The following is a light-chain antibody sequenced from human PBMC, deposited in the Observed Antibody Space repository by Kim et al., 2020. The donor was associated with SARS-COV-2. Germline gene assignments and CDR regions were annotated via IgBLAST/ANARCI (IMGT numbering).Light chain of an antibody. CDR2: GAS. Sequence: DIQMTQSPSSLSASVGDRVTITCRASQDIRNDLGWYQQNPGRAPKRLIYGASSLQSGVPSRLSGSGSGTEFTLTISSVQPEDFATYFCLQHSTYPITFGQGTRLEIK. J-gene: IGKJ5*01. CDR1: QDIRND. V-gene: IGKV1-17*01. CDR3: LQHSTYPIT.